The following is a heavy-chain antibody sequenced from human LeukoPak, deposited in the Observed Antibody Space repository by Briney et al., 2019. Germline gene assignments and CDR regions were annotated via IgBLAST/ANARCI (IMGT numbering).Heavy chain of an antibody. V-gene: IGHV3-21*01. CDR2: ISSSSSYI. CDR3: ASKGYGDYPFDY. J-gene: IGHJ4*02. Sequence: NPGGSLRLSCAASGFTFGSYSMNWVRQAPGKGLEWVSSISSSSSYIYYADSVKGRFTISRDNAKNSLYLQMNSLRAEDTAVYYCASKGYGDYPFDYWGQGTLVTVSS. CDR1: GFTFGSYS. D-gene: IGHD4-17*01.